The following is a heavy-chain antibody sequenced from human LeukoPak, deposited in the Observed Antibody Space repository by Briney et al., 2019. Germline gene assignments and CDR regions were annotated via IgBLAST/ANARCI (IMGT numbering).Heavy chain of an antibody. Sequence: GSLRLSCAASGFTFSSYGMHWVRQAPGKGLEWIGEINHSGSTNYNPSLKSRVTISVDTSKNQFSLKLSSVTAADTAVYYCASSYIVKIDYWGQGTLVTVSS. D-gene: IGHD2-2*02. CDR3: ASSYIVKIDY. CDR2: INHSGST. V-gene: IGHV4-34*08. J-gene: IGHJ4*02. CDR1: GFTFSSYG.